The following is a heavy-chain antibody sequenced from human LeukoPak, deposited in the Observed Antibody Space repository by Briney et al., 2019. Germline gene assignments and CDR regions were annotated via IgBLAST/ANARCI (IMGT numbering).Heavy chain of an antibody. Sequence: VASVKVSCKPSGYTFTGYNMHWVREAPGQGLGWMGWITPNIGGPTYAQTFQVRLPLTRARSITTAYLELSRLRPDDTAEYSCARGVVAATDCFDPWGQVTLVTVSS. CDR1: GYTFTGYN. CDR2: ITPNIGGP. CDR3: ARGVVAATDCFDP. D-gene: IGHD2-15*01. J-gene: IGHJ5*02. V-gene: IGHV1-2*02.